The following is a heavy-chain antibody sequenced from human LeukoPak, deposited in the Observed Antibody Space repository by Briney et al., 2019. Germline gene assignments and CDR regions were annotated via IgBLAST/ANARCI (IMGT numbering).Heavy chain of an antibody. D-gene: IGHD4-11*01. Sequence: PGASVKVSCKASGYTFTSYYMHWVRQAPGHGLEWMGIINPSGGSTSYAQKFQGRVTMPRDTSTSTVYMELSSLRSEDTAVYYCARDHKVVTTISAHDAFDIWGQGTMVTVSS. CDR1: GYTFTSYY. J-gene: IGHJ3*02. V-gene: IGHV1-46*01. CDR3: ARDHKVVTTISAHDAFDI. CDR2: INPSGGST.